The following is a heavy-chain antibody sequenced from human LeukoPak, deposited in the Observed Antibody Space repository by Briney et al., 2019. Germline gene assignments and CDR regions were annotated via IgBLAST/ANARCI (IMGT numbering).Heavy chain of an antibody. V-gene: IGHV3-64*01. CDR2: ISSNGGST. CDR3: AREAPYYYYGMDV. Sequence: PGGSLRLSCAASGFIFSSYAMHWVRQAPGKGLEYVSAISSNGGSTYYANSVKGRFTISRDNSKNTLYLQMGSLRAEDTAVYYCAREAPYYYYGMDVWGQGTTVTVSS. CDR1: GFIFSSYA. J-gene: IGHJ6*02.